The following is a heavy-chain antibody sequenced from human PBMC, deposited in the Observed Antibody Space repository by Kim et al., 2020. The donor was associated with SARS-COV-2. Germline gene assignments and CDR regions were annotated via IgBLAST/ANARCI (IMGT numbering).Heavy chain of an antibody. CDR2: IEGDASST. V-gene: IGHV3-74*03. CDR1: GFTFSNYW. J-gene: IGHJ4*02. Sequence: GGSLRLSCAASGFTFSNYWMHWVRQAPGKGLLWVSRIEGDASSTTYAESVKGRFTISRDNAKNTLHLQMNSLRPEDTAVYYCVRATEGAFDYWGQGALVTVFS. D-gene: IGHD1-26*01. CDR3: VRATEGAFDY.